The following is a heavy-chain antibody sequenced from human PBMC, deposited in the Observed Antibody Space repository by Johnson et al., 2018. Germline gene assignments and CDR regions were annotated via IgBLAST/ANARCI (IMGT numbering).Heavy chain of an antibody. J-gene: IGHJ3*02. V-gene: IGHV3-48*02. Sequence: VQLVQSGGGLVQPGGSLRLSCAASGFTFSRYSMNWVRQAPGKGLEWVSYLSSSSSTIYYADSVRGRFTLSSDNAKNSLYLQMNSLRDEDTAVYYCARDAAYYDSSGYYLWDAFDIWGQGTMVTVSS. CDR2: LSSSSSTI. CDR1: GFTFSRYS. CDR3: ARDAAYYDSSGYYLWDAFDI. D-gene: IGHD3-22*01.